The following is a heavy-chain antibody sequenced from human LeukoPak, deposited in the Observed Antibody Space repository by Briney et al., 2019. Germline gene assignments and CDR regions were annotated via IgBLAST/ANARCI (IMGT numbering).Heavy chain of an antibody. CDR3: AKYIPSSSGYDY. J-gene: IGHJ4*02. D-gene: IGHD3-22*01. CDR2: ISGRAGST. V-gene: IGHV3-23*01. CDR1: GFTFSSYA. Sequence: SGRCLRLSCAASGFTFSSYAMGWVRHAPGNGLEWVSAISGRAGSTYYAASVKGRFTISRDNSKNTLYLQMNSLRAGDTAVYYCAKYIPSSSGYDYWGQGTLVTVSS.